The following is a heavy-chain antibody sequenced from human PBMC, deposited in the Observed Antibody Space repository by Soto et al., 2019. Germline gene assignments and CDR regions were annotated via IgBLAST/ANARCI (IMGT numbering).Heavy chain of an antibody. CDR2: ISYDGSNK. J-gene: IGHJ4*02. D-gene: IGHD6-19*01. CDR1: GFTFSSYA. CDR3: ARGPTAIRSYSSGWYWSFDY. Sequence: QVQLVESGGGVVQPGRSLRLSCAASGFTFSSYAMHWVRQAPGKGLEWVVVISYDGSNKYYADSVKGRFTISRDNSKNTLYLQMNSLRAEDTAVYYCARGPTAIRSYSSGWYWSFDYWGQGTLVTVSS. V-gene: IGHV3-30-3*01.